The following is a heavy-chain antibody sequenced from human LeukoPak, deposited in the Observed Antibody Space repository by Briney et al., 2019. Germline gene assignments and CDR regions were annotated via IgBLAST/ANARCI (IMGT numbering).Heavy chain of an antibody. CDR2: IYPGDSDT. Sequence: GESLKISCKGSGFTFTTYWIGWVRQMPGKGLEWMGIIYPGDSDTRYSPSFQGQVTISADKSISTAYLQWSSLKASDTAMYYCARMQHWYYFDYWGQGTLVTVSS. V-gene: IGHV5-51*01. D-gene: IGHD3-3*02. J-gene: IGHJ4*02. CDR3: ARMQHWYYFDY. CDR1: GFTFTTYW.